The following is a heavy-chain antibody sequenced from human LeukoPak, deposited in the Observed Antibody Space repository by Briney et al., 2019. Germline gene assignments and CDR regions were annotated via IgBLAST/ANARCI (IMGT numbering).Heavy chain of an antibody. CDR1: GDSISTSSIY. J-gene: IGHJ5*02. V-gene: IGHV4-39*07. D-gene: IGHD1-14*01. CDR3: ARGEGFRPQNWFDP. CDR2: IYYSGST. Sequence: PSETLSLTCTVSGDSISTSSIYWGWVRQPPGAGLDWLGSIYYSGSTYYNPYLKSRVTISVDTCKSQFFLKLSTVSAADTAVYYCARGEGFRPQNWFDPWGQGTLVTVSS.